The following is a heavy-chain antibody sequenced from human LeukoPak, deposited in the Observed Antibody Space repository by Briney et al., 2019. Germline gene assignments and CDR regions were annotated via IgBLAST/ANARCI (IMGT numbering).Heavy chain of an antibody. CDR2: IYHSGST. D-gene: IGHD5-18*01. J-gene: IGHJ4*02. Sequence: SETLSLTCTVSGGSISSSSYYWGWIRQPPGKGLEWIGSIYHSGSTYYNPSLKSRVTISVDTSKNQFSLKLSSVTAADTAVYYCARDGVGYSYGYSDYWGQGTLVTVSS. V-gene: IGHV4-39*07. CDR1: GGSISSSSYY. CDR3: ARDGVGYSYGYSDY.